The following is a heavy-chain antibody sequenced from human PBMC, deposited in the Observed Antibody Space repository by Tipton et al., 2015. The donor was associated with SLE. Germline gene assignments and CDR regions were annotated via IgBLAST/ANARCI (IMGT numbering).Heavy chain of an antibody. CDR1: GGSISSYY. Sequence: LRLSCTVSGGSISSYYWSWIRQPPGKGLEWIGYIYYSGSTNYNPSLKSRVTISVDTSKSQFSLKLSSVTAADTAVYYCAREGSSWYYFDYWGQGTLVTVPS. D-gene: IGHD6-13*01. J-gene: IGHJ4*02. CDR2: IYYSGST. CDR3: AREGSSWYYFDY. V-gene: IGHV4-59*01.